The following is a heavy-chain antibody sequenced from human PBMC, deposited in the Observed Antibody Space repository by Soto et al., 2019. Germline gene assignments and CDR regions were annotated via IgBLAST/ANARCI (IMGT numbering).Heavy chain of an antibody. Sequence: PGGSLRLSCAASGFTFSSYGMHWVRQAPGKGLEWVAVIWYDGSNKYYADSVKGRFTISRDNSKNTLYLQMNSLRAEDTAVYYCAREARGFWSGYAHYYYGMDVWGQGTTVTVSS. J-gene: IGHJ6*02. CDR3: AREARGFWSGYAHYYYGMDV. D-gene: IGHD3-3*01. CDR1: GFTFSSYG. V-gene: IGHV3-33*01. CDR2: IWYDGSNK.